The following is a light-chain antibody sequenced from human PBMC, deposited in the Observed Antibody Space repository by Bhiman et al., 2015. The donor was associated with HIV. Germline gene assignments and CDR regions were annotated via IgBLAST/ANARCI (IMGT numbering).Light chain of an antibody. J-gene: IGLJ1*01. V-gene: IGLV2-14*01. Sequence: QSALTQPASVSGSPGQSITISCTGTSSDVGGYDYVSWYQQYPGKAPKLMIYDVSERPSGVSNRFSGSKSGNTASLTVSGLQAEDEGDYYCSSSAGTSSAATYVFGTGTRVTVL. CDR1: SSDVGGYDY. CDR3: SSSAGTSSAATYV. CDR2: DVS.